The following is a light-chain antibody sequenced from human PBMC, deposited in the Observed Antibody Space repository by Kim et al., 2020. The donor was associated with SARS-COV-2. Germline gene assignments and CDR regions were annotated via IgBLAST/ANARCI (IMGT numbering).Light chain of an antibody. V-gene: IGKV3-15*01. CDR2: GAS. J-gene: IGKJ4*02. CDR3: QQYYLWPRT. Sequence: VSPGEGVTPSCRASQRINNNVAWYHQKPGQAPRLVIYGASTRATGIPARFSGSGSGTEFTLTISSLQPEDSAVYYCQQYYLWPRTFGVGTKVDIK. CDR1: QRINNN.